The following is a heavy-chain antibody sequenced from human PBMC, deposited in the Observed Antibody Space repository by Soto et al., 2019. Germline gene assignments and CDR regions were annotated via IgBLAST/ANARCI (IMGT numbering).Heavy chain of an antibody. J-gene: IGHJ3*02. CDR1: GFTFSSYD. CDR2: IGTAGDT. V-gene: IGHV3-13*04. Sequence: PGGSLRLSCAASGFTFSSYDMHWVRQATGKGLEWVSAIGTAGDTYYPGSVKGRFTISRENAKNSLYLQMNSLRAGDTAVYYCARSRYYYDSSGYYDAFDIWGQGTMVTVSS. D-gene: IGHD3-22*01. CDR3: ARSRYYYDSSGYYDAFDI.